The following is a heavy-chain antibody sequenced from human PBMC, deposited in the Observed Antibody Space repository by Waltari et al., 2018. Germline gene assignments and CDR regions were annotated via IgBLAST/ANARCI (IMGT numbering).Heavy chain of an antibody. J-gene: IGHJ6*03. CDR2: ISRNSGSI. D-gene: IGHD3-16*01. CDR1: GFTFDDSA. V-gene: IGHV3-9*01. Sequence: EVQLVESGGGLVQPGRSLRLSCAASGFTFDDSAMHWVRQAPGKGLEWVSGISRNSGSIGYADSVKGRFTISRDNAKNSLYLQMNSLRAEDTALYYCAKDRGDYYYYYMDVWGKGTTVTVSS. CDR3: AKDRGDYYYYYMDV.